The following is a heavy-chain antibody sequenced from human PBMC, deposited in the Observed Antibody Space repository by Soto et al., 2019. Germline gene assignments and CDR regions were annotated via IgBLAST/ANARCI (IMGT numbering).Heavy chain of an antibody. CDR1: GYTFTSYY. J-gene: IGHJ6*02. Sequence: GASVKGSCKASGYTFTSYYMHWVRQAPGQGLEWMGIINPSGGSTSYAQKFQGRVTMTRDTSTSTVYMELSSLRSEDTAVYYCATPMVRGVPPSEFYGMDVWGQGTTVTVSS. D-gene: IGHD3-10*01. CDR2: INPSGGST. CDR3: ATPMVRGVPPSEFYGMDV. V-gene: IGHV1-46*01.